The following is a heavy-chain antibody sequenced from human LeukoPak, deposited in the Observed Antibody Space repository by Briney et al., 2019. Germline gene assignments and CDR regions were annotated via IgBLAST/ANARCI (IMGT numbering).Heavy chain of an antibody. V-gene: IGHV1-2*06. CDR2: INPNSGGT. D-gene: IGHD2-2*01. Sequence: ASVKVSCKASGGTFSSYAISWVRQAPGQGLEWMGRINPNSGGTNYAQKFQGRVTTTRDTSISTAYMELSRLRSDDTAVYYCAREKVRQSGMDVWGQGTTVTVSS. J-gene: IGHJ6*02. CDR3: AREKVRQSGMDV. CDR1: GGTFSSYA.